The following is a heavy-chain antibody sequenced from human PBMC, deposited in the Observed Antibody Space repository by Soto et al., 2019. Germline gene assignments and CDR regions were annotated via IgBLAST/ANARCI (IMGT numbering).Heavy chain of an antibody. CDR2: ISSSSSTI. CDR3: ARDHECSGGSCPDAFDI. J-gene: IGHJ3*02. CDR1: GFTFSSYS. V-gene: IGHV3-48*01. D-gene: IGHD2-15*01. Sequence: EVQLVESGGGLVQPGGSLRLSCAASGFTFSSYSMNWVRQAPGKGLEWVSYISSSSSTIYYADSVKGRFTISRDNAKNSLYLQMNSLRAEDTAVYYCARDHECSGGSCPDAFDIWSQGTMVTVSS.